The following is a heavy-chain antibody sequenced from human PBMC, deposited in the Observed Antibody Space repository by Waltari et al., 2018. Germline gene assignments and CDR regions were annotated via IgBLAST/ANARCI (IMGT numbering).Heavy chain of an antibody. Sequence: EVQLVESGGGLVQPGGSLRLSCAASGFTFSSYWMSWVRQAPGKGLEWVANIKQDGSEKYYVDSVKGRFTISRDNAKNSLYLQMNSLRAEDTAVYYCARDLYTIFGVVHDYWGQGTLVTVSS. V-gene: IGHV3-7*01. CDR2: IKQDGSEK. D-gene: IGHD3-3*01. CDR3: ARDLYTIFGVVHDY. J-gene: IGHJ4*02. CDR1: GFTFSSYW.